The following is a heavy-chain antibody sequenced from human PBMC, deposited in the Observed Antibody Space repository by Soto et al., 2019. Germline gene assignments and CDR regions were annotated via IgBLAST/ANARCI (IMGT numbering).Heavy chain of an antibody. Sequence: QLQLQESGPGLVKPSETLSLTCTVSGGSISSGPYSWGWIRQPPGEGLEWIGTFYYSERTHYNPFLSSPITMSVDTAKYQFPLTASSVTLTDTAVYYGASLVGYCISTTCYGFYGLGVCCRGTTITVSS. CDR3: ASLVGYCISTTCYGFYGLGV. D-gene: IGHD2-2*01. V-gene: IGHV4-39*01. J-gene: IGHJ6*02. CDR1: GGSISSGPYS. CDR2: FYYSERT.